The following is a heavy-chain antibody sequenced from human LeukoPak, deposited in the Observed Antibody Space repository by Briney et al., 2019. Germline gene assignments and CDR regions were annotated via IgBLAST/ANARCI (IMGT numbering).Heavy chain of an antibody. Sequence: ASVKVSCKASGYTFTGYYMHWVRQAPGQGLEWMGWINPNSGGTNYAQKFQGRVTMTRDTSISTAYMELSRLRSDDTAVYYCASPISRGRKGYYYYYMDVWGKGTTVTVSS. CDR1: GYTFTGYY. V-gene: IGHV1-2*02. D-gene: IGHD6-19*01. CDR3: ASPISRGRKGYYYYYMDV. CDR2: INPNSGGT. J-gene: IGHJ6*03.